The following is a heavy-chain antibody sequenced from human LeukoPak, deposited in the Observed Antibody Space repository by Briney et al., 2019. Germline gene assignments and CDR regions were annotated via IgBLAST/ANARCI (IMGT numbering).Heavy chain of an antibody. V-gene: IGHV1-69*13. CDR3: ASHIPRRGSPLSFDY. Sequence: ASVKVSCKASGGTFSSYAISWVRQAPGQGLEWMGGIIPIFGTANYAQKFQGRVTITADESTSTAYMELSSLRSEDTAVYYCASHIPRRGSPLSFDYWGQGTLVTVSS. CDR2: IIPIFGTA. D-gene: IGHD1-26*01. CDR1: GGTFSSYA. J-gene: IGHJ4*02.